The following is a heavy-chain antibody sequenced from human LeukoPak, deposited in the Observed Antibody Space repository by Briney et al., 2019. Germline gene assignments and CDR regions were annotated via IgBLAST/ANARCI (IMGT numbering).Heavy chain of an antibody. CDR1: GFTFSSYS. V-gene: IGHV3-48*02. CDR3: ARDWGDHSNPYYYYGMDV. CDR2: ITINSGTT. Sequence: GGSLRLPCAASGFTFSSYSMNWVRQAPGKGLEWVSYITINSGTTYYAASVEGRFTVSRDNAQDSLYLLLNSLRDEDTAVYYCARDWGDHSNPYYYYGMDVWGQGTTVTVSS. J-gene: IGHJ6*02. D-gene: IGHD4-11*01.